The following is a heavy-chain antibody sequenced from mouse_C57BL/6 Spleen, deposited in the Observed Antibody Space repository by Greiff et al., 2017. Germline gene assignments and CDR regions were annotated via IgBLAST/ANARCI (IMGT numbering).Heavy chain of an antibody. Sequence: EVQLVESGEGLVKPGGSLKLSCAASGFTFSSYAMSWVRQTPEKRLEWVAYISSGGDYIYYADTVKGRFTISRDNARNTLYLQMSSLKSEDTAMYYCTRAEGYGNYVDYWGQGTTLTVSS. V-gene: IGHV5-9-1*02. CDR3: TRAEGYGNYVDY. CDR2: ISSGGDYI. D-gene: IGHD2-1*01. CDR1: GFTFSSYA. J-gene: IGHJ2*01.